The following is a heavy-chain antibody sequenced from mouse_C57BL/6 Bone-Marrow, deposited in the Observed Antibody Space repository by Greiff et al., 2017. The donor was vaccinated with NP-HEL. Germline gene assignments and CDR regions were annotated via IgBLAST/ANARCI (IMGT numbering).Heavy chain of an antibody. CDR1: GYTFTSYW. CDR3: ARGATVVAPFAY. V-gene: IGHV1-72*01. J-gene: IGHJ3*01. D-gene: IGHD1-1*01. CDR2: IDPNSGGT. Sequence: QVQLKQPGAELVKPGASVKLSCKASGYTFTSYWMHWVKQRPGRGLEWIGRIDPNSGGTKYNEKFKSKATLTVDKPSSTAYMQRSSLTSEDSAVYYCARGATVVAPFAYWGQGTLVTVSA.